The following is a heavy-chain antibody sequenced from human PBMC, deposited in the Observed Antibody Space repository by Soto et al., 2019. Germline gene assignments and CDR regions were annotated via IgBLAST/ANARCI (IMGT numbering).Heavy chain of an antibody. J-gene: IGHJ4*02. V-gene: IGHV3-30*03. CDR3: ARDQSSSYTSQLDD. Sequence: GGSLRLSCAASGFTFSSYGMHWVRQAPGKGLEWVAVISYDGSNKYYADSVKGRFTISRDNSKNTLYLQMSSLRSEDTAVYYCARDQSSSYTSQLDDWGQGTRVTVSS. D-gene: IGHD3-16*02. CDR1: GFTFSSYG. CDR2: ISYDGSNK.